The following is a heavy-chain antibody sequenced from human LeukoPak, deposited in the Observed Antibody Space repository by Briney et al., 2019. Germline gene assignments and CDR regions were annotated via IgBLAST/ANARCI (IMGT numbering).Heavy chain of an antibody. CDR3: ARSTGIKNYYGMDV. CDR2: ISYDGSNT. CDR1: GFIISNYV. D-gene: IGHD6-13*01. J-gene: IGHJ6*02. Sequence: GGSLRLSCAASGFIISNYVIHWVRQAPGKGLEWLAVISYDGSNTYYAESVKGRFTIARDNSKNTLYLQMNSLRAEDTAVYYCARSTGIKNYYGMDVWGQGTTVTVSS. V-gene: IGHV3-30-3*01.